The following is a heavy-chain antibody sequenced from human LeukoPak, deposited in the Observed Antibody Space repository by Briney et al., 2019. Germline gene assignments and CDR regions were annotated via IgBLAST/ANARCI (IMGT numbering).Heavy chain of an antibody. J-gene: IGHJ1*01. Sequence: GGSLRLSCAASGFTVSSKYMSWVRQAPGKGLEWVSVIYSGGSTYYADSVKGRFTISRDNSKSTLYLQMNSLRAEDTAVYYCASSGTGYRYFHHWGQGTLVTVSS. D-gene: IGHD3/OR15-3a*01. CDR3: ASSGTGYRYFHH. CDR1: GFTVSSKY. CDR2: IYSGGST. V-gene: IGHV3-66*01.